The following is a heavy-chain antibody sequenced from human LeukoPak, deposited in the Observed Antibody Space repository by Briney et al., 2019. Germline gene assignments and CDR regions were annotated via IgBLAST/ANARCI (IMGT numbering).Heavy chain of an antibody. CDR1: GFSFSSYW. CDR3: ARGGKFYYDSSGYPGDY. V-gene: IGHV3-7*01. CDR2: IKQDGSEK. D-gene: IGHD3-22*01. Sequence: GGFLRLSCAASGFSFSSYWMSWVRQAPGGGLEWVANIKQDGSEKYYVDSVKGRFTISRDNVKNSLYLQMNRLRVEDTAVYYCARGGKFYYDSSGYPGDYWGQGTLVTVSS. J-gene: IGHJ4*02.